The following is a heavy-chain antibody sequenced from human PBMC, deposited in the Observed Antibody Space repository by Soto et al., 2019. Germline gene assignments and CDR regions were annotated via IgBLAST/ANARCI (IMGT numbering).Heavy chain of an antibody. CDR1: GFTVSDNY. D-gene: IGHD6-6*01. V-gene: IGHV3-53*01. CDR3: ARSSWGRSPIAARAPYYYYGMDV. J-gene: IGHJ6*02. Sequence: GGSLRLSCAASGFTVSDNYITWVRQAPGKGLEWVSLLYSGGRIYYADSVKGRFTISRDTSKTTLYLQMNSLRTEDTAVYYCARSSWGRSPIAARAPYYYYGMDVWGQGTTVTVSS. CDR2: LYSGGRI.